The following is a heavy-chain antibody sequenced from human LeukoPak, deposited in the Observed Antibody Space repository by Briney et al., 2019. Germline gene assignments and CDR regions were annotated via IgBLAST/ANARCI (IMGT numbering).Heavy chain of an antibody. D-gene: IGHD4-23*01. CDR1: GFTFSSYA. Sequence: PGGSLRLSCAASGFTFSSYAMSWVRQAPGKGLEWVSVIHAGGRTYYADSVRGRFTISRDNSKNTLYLQMNSLRVEDTAVYYCARAGNSLGFEYWGQGTLVTVSS. J-gene: IGHJ4*02. CDR3: ARAGNSLGFEY. CDR2: IHAGGRT. V-gene: IGHV3-23*03.